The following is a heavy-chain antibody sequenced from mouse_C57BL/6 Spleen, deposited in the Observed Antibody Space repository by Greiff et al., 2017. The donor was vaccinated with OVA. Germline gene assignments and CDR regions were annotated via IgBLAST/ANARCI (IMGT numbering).Heavy chain of an antibody. D-gene: IGHD3-2*02. Sequence: LVESGPELVKPGASVKISCKASGYAFSSSWMNWVKQRPGKGLEWIGRIYPGDGDTNYNGKFKGKATLTADKSSSTAYMLLSSLTSEDSAVYFCARLIYPQAFAYWGQGTLVTVSA. V-gene: IGHV1-82*01. J-gene: IGHJ3*01. CDR1: GYAFSSSW. CDR2: IYPGDGDT. CDR3: ARLIYPQAFAY.